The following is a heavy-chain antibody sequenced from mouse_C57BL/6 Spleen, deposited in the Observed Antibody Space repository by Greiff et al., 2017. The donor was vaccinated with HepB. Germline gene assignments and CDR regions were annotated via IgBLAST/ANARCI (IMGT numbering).Heavy chain of an antibody. J-gene: IGHJ1*03. V-gene: IGHV1-19*01. CDR1: GYTFTDYY. CDR3: ARKGDWYFDV. Sequence: EVQLQQSGPVLVKPGASVKMSCKASGYTFTDYYMNWVKQSHGKSLEWIGVINPYNGGTSYNQKFKGKATLTVDKSSSPAYMELNSLTSEDSAVYYCARKGDWYFDVWGTGTTVTVSS. CDR2: INPYNGGT.